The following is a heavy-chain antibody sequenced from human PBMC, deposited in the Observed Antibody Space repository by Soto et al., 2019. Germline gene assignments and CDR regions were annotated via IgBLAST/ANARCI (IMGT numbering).Heavy chain of an antibody. Sequence: SETLSLTCTVSGGSISSYYWSWIRQPPGKGLEWIGYIYYSGSTNYNPSLKSRVTISVDTSKNQFSLKLSSVTTADTAVYYCARDGYNGIDYWGQGTLVTVSS. J-gene: IGHJ4*02. CDR1: GGSISSYY. D-gene: IGHD5-12*01. CDR3: ARDGYNGIDY. CDR2: IYYSGST. V-gene: IGHV4-59*01.